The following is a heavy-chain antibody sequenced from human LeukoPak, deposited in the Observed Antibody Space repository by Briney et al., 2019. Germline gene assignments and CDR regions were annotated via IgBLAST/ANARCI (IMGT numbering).Heavy chain of an antibody. Sequence: GASVKVSCKASGYTFTGYHMHWVRQAPGQGLEWMGWINPNSGGTNYAQKFQGRVTMTRDTSISTAYMELSRLRSDDTAVYYCARDRPAYYDILTGYKKHDAFDIWGQGTMVTVSS. CDR3: ARDRPAYYDILTGYKKHDAFDI. V-gene: IGHV1-2*02. J-gene: IGHJ3*02. D-gene: IGHD3-9*01. CDR1: GYTFTGYH. CDR2: INPNSGGT.